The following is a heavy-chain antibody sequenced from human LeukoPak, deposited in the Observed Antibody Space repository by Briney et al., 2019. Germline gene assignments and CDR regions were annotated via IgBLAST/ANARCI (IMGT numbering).Heavy chain of an antibody. D-gene: IGHD3-22*01. CDR3: AGDQPYYCSSGYYLH. Sequence: ASLKVSCKASGYTFTSYGISWVRQAPGQGLEGREWISAYNGNTKYAQKLTGRVTMTTDTSTSTAYMELRSLRSDDTAVYYCAGDQPYYCSSGYYLHWGQGTLVTVTS. CDR1: GYTFTSYG. J-gene: IGHJ4*02. V-gene: IGHV1-18*01. CDR2: ISAYNGNT.